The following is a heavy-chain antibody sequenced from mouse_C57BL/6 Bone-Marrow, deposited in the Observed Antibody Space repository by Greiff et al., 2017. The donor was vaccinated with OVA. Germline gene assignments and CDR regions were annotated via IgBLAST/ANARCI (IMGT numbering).Heavy chain of an antibody. J-gene: IGHJ2*01. D-gene: IGHD3-1*01. CDR2: IDPSDSYT. CDR3: ARGGYYSDY. CDR1: GYTFTSYW. Sequence: QVQLQQPGAELVMPGASVKLSCKASGYTFTSYWMHWVKQRPGQGLAWIGEIDPSDSYTNYNQKFKGKSTLTVDKSSSTAYMQLSSLTSEDSAVYYCARGGYYSDYWGQGTTLTVSS. V-gene: IGHV1-69*01.